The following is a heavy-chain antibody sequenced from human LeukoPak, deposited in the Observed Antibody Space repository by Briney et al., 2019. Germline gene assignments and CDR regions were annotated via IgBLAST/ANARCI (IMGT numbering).Heavy chain of an antibody. J-gene: IGHJ4*02. CDR1: GFTFSSYG. V-gene: IGHV3-33*01. CDR2: IWYDGSNK. Sequence: GRSLRLSCAASGFTFSSYGMHWVRQAPGKGLEWVAVIWYDGSNKYYADSVKGRFTISRDNSKNTLYLQLNSLRAEDTAVYYCAREGVGPFDYWGQGTLVTVSS. CDR3: AREGVGPFDY.